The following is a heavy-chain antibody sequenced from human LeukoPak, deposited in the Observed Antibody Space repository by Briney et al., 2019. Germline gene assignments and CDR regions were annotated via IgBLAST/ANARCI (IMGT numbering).Heavy chain of an antibody. V-gene: IGHV3-43*02. CDR1: GFSFDDYA. J-gene: IGHJ6*02. Sequence: GVSLRLSCAASGFSFDDYAMHWVRQAPGKGLEWVSLISGDGGSTYYADSVKGRFTISRDNSKNSLYLQMNSLRTEDTALYYCAKVNRGAYYYYYGMDVWGQGTTVTVSS. D-gene: IGHD4-17*01. CDR3: AKVNRGAYYYYYGMDV. CDR2: ISGDGGST.